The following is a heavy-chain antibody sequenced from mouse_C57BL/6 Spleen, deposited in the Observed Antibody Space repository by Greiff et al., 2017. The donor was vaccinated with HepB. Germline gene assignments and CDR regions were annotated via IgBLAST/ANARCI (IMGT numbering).Heavy chain of an antibody. Sequence: QVQLQQPGAELVKPGASVKMSCKASGYTFTSYWITWVKQRPGQGLEWIGDIYPGSGSTNYNEKFKSKATLTVDTSSRTAYMQLSSLTSEDSAVYYGARGGRELRRAMDDWGQGTSVTVSS. CDR2: IYPGSGST. CDR3: ARGGRELRRAMDD. J-gene: IGHJ4*01. V-gene: IGHV1-55*01. D-gene: IGHD2-4*01. CDR1: GYTFTSYW.